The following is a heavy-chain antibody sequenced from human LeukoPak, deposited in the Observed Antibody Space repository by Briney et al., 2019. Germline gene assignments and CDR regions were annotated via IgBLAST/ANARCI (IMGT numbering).Heavy chain of an antibody. CDR2: ISSSSSYI. V-gene: IGHV3-21*01. Sequence: GGSLRLSCAASGFTFSSYSMNWVRQAPGEGLEWVSSISSSSSYIYYADSVKGRFTISRDNAKNSLYLQMNGLRAEDTAVYYCARAMVRGVIKYFDYWGQGTLVTVSS. CDR3: ARAMVRGVIKYFDY. J-gene: IGHJ4*02. CDR1: GFTFSSYS. D-gene: IGHD3-10*01.